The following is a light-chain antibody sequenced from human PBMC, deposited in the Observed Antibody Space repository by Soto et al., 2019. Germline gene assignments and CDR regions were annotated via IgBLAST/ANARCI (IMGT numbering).Light chain of an antibody. CDR2: GAS. CDR1: QSVSSSY. CDR3: QQYGSSGT. V-gene: IGKV3-20*01. J-gene: IGKJ1*01. Sequence: VMTQSPATLSLSPGERGTLSFMASQSVSSSYLAWYQQKPGQAPRLLIYGASSRATGIPDRFSGSGSGTDFTLTISRLEPEDFAVYYCQQYGSSGTFGQGTKVDIK.